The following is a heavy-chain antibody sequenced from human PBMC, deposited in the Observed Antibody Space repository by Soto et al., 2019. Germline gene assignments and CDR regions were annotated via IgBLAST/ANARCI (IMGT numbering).Heavy chain of an antibody. V-gene: IGHV5-51*01. J-gene: IGHJ3*02. CDR1: GFSFTTYW. Sequence: GESLQISCKGSGFSFTTYWIAWVRQMPGKGLEWMGIIYPGDSKTTYSPSFQGQVTISADKSISTAYLQWSSLKASDTAVYYCAKQSITMIVVVIEGDAFDIWGQGTMVTVSS. CDR3: AKQSITMIVVVIEGDAFDI. D-gene: IGHD3-22*01. CDR2: IYPGDSKT.